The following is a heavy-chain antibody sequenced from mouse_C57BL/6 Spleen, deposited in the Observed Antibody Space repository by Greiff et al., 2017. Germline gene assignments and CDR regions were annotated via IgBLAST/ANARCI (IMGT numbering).Heavy chain of an antibody. CDR2: IDPENGDT. Sequence: EVQLQQSGAELVRPGASVKLSCTASGFNIKDDYMHWVKQRPEQGLEWIGWIDPENGDTEYASKFQGKATITADTSSNTAYLQLSSLTSEDTAVYYCTTRYSTLFDYWGQGTTLTVSS. D-gene: IGHD2-5*01. V-gene: IGHV14-4*01. CDR3: TTRYSTLFDY. CDR1: GFNIKDDY. J-gene: IGHJ2*01.